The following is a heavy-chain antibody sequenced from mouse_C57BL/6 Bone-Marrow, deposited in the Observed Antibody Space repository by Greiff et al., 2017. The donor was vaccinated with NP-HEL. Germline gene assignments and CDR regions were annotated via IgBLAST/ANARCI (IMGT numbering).Heavy chain of an antibody. D-gene: IGHD1-2*01. J-gene: IGHJ3*01. V-gene: IGHV1-59*01. CDR1: GYTFTSYW. CDR2: IDPSDSYT. CDR3: ARRLLRLAWFAY. Sequence: QVQLQQPGAELVRPGTSVKLSCKASGYTFTSYWMHWVKQRPGQGLEWIGVIDPSDSYTNYNQKFKGKATLTVDTSSSTAYMQLSSLTSEDSAVYYCARRLLRLAWFAYWGQGTLVTVSA.